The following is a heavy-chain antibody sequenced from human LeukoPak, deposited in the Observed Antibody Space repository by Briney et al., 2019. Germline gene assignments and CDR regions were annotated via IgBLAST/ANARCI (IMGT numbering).Heavy chain of an antibody. CDR3: AKDMDSSGYYFDS. J-gene: IGHJ4*02. CDR2: ISSSGRSI. Sequence: GGSLRLSCAASGFTFSDYYMSWIRQAPGKGLEWVSYISSSGRSIYYADSVKGRFTISRDNAKNSLYLQMNSLRAEDTAVYYCAKDMDSSGYYFDSWGQGTLVTDSS. D-gene: IGHD3-22*01. CDR1: GFTFSDYY. V-gene: IGHV3-11*04.